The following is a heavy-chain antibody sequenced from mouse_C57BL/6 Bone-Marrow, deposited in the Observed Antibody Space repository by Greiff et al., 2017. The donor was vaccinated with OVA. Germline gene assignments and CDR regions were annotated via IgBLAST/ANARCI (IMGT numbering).Heavy chain of an antibody. V-gene: IGHV3-6*01. D-gene: IGHD2-4*01. Sequence: EVQLQESGPGLVKPSQSLSLTCSVTGYSITSGYYWNWIRQFPGNKLEWMGYISYDGSNNYNPSLKNRISITRDTSKNQFFLKLNSVTTEDTATYYCAREDYDGAAWFAYWGQGTLVTVSA. CDR2: ISYDGSN. CDR3: AREDYDGAAWFAY. J-gene: IGHJ3*01. CDR1: GYSITSGYY.